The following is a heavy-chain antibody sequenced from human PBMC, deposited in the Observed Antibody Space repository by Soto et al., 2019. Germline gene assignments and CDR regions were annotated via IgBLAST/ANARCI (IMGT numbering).Heavy chain of an antibody. Sequence: SETLSITCAVSGYSISSGYYWGWIRQTPGKGLEWIASIYHSGSTYYNPPLKSRVTISVDTSKNQFSLKLTSVTAADTAVYYCARGAATVTPGWFDPWGHGIMVTVSS. V-gene: IGHV4-38-2*01. CDR1: GYSISSGYY. CDR2: IYHSGST. D-gene: IGHD4-17*01. J-gene: IGHJ5*02. CDR3: ARGAATVTPGWFDP.